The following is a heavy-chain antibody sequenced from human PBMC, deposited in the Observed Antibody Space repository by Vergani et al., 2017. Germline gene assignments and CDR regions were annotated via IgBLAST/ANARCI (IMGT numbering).Heavy chain of an antibody. Sequence: QVQLVQSGAEVKKPGSSVKVSCKASGGTFSSYAISWVRQAPGQGLEWMGGIIPIFGTANYAQKFQGRVTITAAESTSTAYMELSSLRSEDTAVYYCARERKGGLDGGNSFDYWGQGTLVTVSS. CDR2: IIPIFGTA. V-gene: IGHV1-69*01. CDR1: GGTFSSYA. D-gene: IGHD4-23*01. CDR3: ARERKGGLDGGNSFDY. J-gene: IGHJ4*02.